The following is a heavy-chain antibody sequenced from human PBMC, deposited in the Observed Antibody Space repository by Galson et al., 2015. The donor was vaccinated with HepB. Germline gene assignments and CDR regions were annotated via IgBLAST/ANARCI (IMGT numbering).Heavy chain of an antibody. D-gene: IGHD2-2*01. CDR2: IIPIFGTA. Sequence: QSGAEVKKPGESLKVSCKASGGTFSSYAISWVRQAPGQGLEWMGGIIPIFGTANYAQKFQGRVTITADESTSTAYMELSSLRSEDTAVYYCARHAETGSSTSCFDPWGQGTLVTVSS. V-gene: IGHV1-69*01. J-gene: IGHJ5*02. CDR3: ARHAETGSSTSCFDP. CDR1: GGTFSSYA.